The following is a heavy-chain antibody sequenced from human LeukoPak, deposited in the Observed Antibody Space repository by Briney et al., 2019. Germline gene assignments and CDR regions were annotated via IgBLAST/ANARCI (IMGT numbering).Heavy chain of an antibody. D-gene: IGHD1-1*01. V-gene: IGHV3-21*01. CDR1: GFTFSTYS. Sequence: GGSLRLSCAASGFTFSTYSMNWVRQAPGKGLEWVSSISSSSGYIYYADSVKGRFTISRDNAKNSLYLQMNSLRAEDTAVYYCASRTIGTYDAFDIWGQGTMVTVS. J-gene: IGHJ3*02. CDR3: ASRTIGTYDAFDI. CDR2: ISSSSGYI.